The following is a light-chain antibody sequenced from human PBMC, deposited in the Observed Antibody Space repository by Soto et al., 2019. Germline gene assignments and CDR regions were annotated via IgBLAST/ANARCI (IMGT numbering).Light chain of an antibody. Sequence: EIVLTQSPGTLSLSLGERATLSCRASQSVSNNFLAWYQQKPGQAPRLLIYGASSRATGIPDRFSGSGSGTDFTLTISSLEPEDFEVYYCQPRDIWPWTFGQGTKVEIX. CDR3: QPRDIWPWT. J-gene: IGKJ1*01. V-gene: IGKV3D-20*02. CDR1: QSVSNNF. CDR2: GAS.